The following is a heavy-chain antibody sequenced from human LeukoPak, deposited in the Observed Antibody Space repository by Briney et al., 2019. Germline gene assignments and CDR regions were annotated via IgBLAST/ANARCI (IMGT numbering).Heavy chain of an antibody. CDR3: ASRSSSRPASAFDI. CDR1: GGTFSSYA. CDR2: IIPILGIA. V-gene: IGHV1-69*04. Sequence: SVKVSCKASGGTFSSYAISWVRQAPGQGLEWMGRIIPILGIANYAQKFQGRVTITADKSTSTAYMELSSLRSEDTAVYYCASRSSSRPASAFDIWGQGTMVTVSS. J-gene: IGHJ3*02. D-gene: IGHD6-6*01.